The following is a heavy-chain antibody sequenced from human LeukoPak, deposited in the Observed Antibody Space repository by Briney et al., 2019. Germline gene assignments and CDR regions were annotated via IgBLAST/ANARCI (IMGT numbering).Heavy chain of an antibody. J-gene: IGHJ4*02. CDR2: IYTSGST. CDR1: GGSLSSYY. CDR3: ARDGKYSSSWFRSFDY. D-gene: IGHD6-13*01. V-gene: IGHV4-4*07. Sequence: PSETLSLTCTVSGGSLSSYYCSWIRQPAGPGLEWIGRIYTSGSTNYNPSLKSRVTMSVDTSKNQFSLKLSSVTAADTAVYYCARDGKYSSSWFRSFDYWGQGTLVTVSS.